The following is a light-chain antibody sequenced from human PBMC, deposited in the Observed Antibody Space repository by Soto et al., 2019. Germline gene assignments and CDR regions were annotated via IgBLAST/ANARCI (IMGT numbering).Light chain of an antibody. Sequence: DVVMTESPDSLAVSLGETATINCKSSQSILYSSNNKNYLTWYQQKPGQPPKLLIYWASTRESGVPDRFSGSGSGTDFTLTISRLQAEDVAVHYCQQYYSSPLTFGGGTKVDIK. CDR2: WAS. CDR1: QSILYSSNNKNY. CDR3: QQYYSSPLT. V-gene: IGKV4-1*01. J-gene: IGKJ4*01.